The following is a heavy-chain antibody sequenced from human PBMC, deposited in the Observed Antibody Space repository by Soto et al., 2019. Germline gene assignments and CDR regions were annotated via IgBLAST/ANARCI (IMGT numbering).Heavy chain of an antibody. Sequence: PSETQCLPCTVSGYSISSGCCRGCIQQPPGKGLEWIGSIYHSGSTYYNPFIKSRVTISVDTSKNQFSLKLSSVTAADTAVYYCARDYYDSSGRTFDYWGQGTLVTVSS. J-gene: IGHJ4*02. CDR1: GYSISSGCC. V-gene: IGHV4-38-2*02. CDR2: IYHSGST. CDR3: ARDYYDSSGRTFDY. D-gene: IGHD3-22*01.